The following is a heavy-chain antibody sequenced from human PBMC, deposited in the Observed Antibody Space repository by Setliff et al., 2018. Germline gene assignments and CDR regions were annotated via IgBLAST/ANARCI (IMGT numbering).Heavy chain of an antibody. CDR2: IRVYDGYT. CDR1: GYMFTTYG. Sequence: GASVKVSCKTSGYMFTTYGISWVRQDPGQGLEWMGWIRVYDGYTDYAQKFQGRVTMTKDTSTSTAYMELRSLRPDDTAVYYCVRGPGPSVVVAMPFDRWGQGTLVTVSS. CDR3: VRGPGPSVVVAMPFDR. V-gene: IGHV1-18*01. D-gene: IGHD5-12*01. J-gene: IGHJ4*02.